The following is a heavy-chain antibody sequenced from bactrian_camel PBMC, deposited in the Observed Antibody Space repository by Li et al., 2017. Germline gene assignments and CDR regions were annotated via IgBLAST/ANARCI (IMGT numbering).Heavy chain of an antibody. CDR2: INPDGST. J-gene: IGHJ4*01. Sequence: HVQLVESGGGAVETGGSLRLSCTAPGFTSNGCGMDWYRQAAGKQREWVSSINPDGSTTYVATVKGRFTISLDNAKTTLYLQMNSLKPEDTAKYYCAATALRGLRPGLRRPRNWDSWGQGTQVTVS. CDR1: GFTSNGCG. V-gene: IGHV3S53*01. D-gene: IGHD5*01. CDR3: AATALRGLRPGLRRPRNWDS.